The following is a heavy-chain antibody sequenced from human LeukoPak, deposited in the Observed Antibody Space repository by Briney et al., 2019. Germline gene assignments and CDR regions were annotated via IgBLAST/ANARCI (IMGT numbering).Heavy chain of an antibody. J-gene: IGHJ6*03. CDR3: AKFMAQYYYYYYYMDV. CDR1: GFTFSSYA. V-gene: IGHV3-23*01. CDR2: ISGSGGST. Sequence: GGSLRLSXAASGFTFSSYAMSWVRQAPGKGLEWVSAISGSGGSTYYADSVKGRFTISRDNSRNTLYLQMNSLRAEDTAVYYCAKFMAQYYYYYYYMDVWGKGTTVTVSS. D-gene: IGHD5-24*01.